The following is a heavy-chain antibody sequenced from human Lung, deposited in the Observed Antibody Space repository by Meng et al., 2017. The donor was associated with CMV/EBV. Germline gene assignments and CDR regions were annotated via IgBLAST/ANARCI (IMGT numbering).Heavy chain of an antibody. Sequence: GXSXKISXKGSGYTFSHEWIGWVRQTPGKGLDWMGILYPADSDTRYSPSFQGRITISADMSTSTAYLQWTSLKASDIGIYYCARGSSGSYWYFDLWGRGTXVTVSS. CDR2: LYPADSDT. CDR1: GYTFSHEW. D-gene: IGHD3-10*01. CDR3: ARGSSGSYWYFDL. J-gene: IGHJ2*01. V-gene: IGHV5-51*01.